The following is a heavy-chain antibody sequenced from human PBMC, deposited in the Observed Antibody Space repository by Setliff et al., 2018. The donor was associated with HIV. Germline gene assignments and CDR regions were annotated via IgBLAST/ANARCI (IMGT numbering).Heavy chain of an antibody. J-gene: IGHJ4*02. D-gene: IGHD2-2*01. CDR1: GGSFSGDS. CDR3: ARGLVSDRTSFIFDY. Sequence: PSETLSLTCNVYGGSFSGDSWNWIRQPPGKGLEWIGEINHSGTTNYNPSLESRVTMSMDKSENQFSLKLTSVTAADAAVYYCARGLVSDRTSFIFDYWGLRTLVTVSS. CDR2: INHSGTT. V-gene: IGHV4-34*01.